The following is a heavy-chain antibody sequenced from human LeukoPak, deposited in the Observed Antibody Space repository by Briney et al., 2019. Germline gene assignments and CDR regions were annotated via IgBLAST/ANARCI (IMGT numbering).Heavy chain of an antibody. D-gene: IGHD2-2*01. Sequence: SETLSLTCTVSGGSISSGAYYWSWIRQPPGKGLESIGYIYYSGSTYYNPSLKSRVTISVDTAKNQFSLKLSSVTAADTAVYYCARTGYCRSTRCYVDYWGQGTLVTVSS. V-gene: IGHV4-30-4*08. CDR1: GGSISSGAYY. J-gene: IGHJ4*02. CDR2: IYYSGST. CDR3: ARTGYCRSTRCYVDY.